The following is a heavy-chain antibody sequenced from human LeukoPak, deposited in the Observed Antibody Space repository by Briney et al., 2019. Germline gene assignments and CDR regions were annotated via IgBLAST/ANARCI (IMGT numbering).Heavy chain of an antibody. CDR1: GYTFTSYY. J-gene: IGHJ3*02. CDR2: INPSGGST. D-gene: IGHD2-2*01. CDR3: ARQDCSSTSCLPPDI. V-gene: IGHV1-46*01. Sequence: WASVTVSCKASGYTFTSYYMHWVRQAPGQGLEWMGIINPSGGSTSYAQKFQGRVTMTRDTSTSTVYMELSSLRSEDTAVYYCARQDCSSTSCLPPDIWGQGTMVTVSS.